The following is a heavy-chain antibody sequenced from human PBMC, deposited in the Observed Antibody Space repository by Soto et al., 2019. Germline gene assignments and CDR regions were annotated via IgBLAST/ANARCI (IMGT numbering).Heavy chain of an antibody. CDR2: INHSGST. V-gene: IGHV4-34*01. J-gene: IGHJ4*02. Sequence: KTSETLSLTCAVYGGSFSGYYWSWIRQPPGKGLEWIGEINHSGSTNYNPSLKSRVTISVDTSKNQFSLKLSSVTAADTAVYYCARGLKEPDYWGQGTLVTVSS. CDR1: GGSFSGYY. CDR3: ARGLKEPDY.